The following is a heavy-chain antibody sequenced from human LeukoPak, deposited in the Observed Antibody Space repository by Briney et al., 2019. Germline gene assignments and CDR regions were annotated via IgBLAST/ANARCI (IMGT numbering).Heavy chain of an antibody. D-gene: IGHD3-22*01. CDR2: INPNSGGT. Sequence: ASVKVSCKASGYTFTGYYMHWVRQAPGQGLEWMGWINPNSGGTNYAQKFQGRVTMTGDTSISTAYMELSRLRSDDTAVYYCARGYYYDSSGYSLGMDVWGKGTTVTVSS. CDR3: ARGYYYDSSGYSLGMDV. V-gene: IGHV1-2*02. CDR1: GYTFTGYY. J-gene: IGHJ6*04.